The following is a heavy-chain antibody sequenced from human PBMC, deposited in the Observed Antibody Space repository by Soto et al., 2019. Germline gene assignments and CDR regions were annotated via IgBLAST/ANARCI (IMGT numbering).Heavy chain of an antibody. D-gene: IGHD6-13*01. J-gene: IGHJ6*02. CDR1: GYSFTSYW. CDR3: ARQAAAGPIYYYYGMDV. Sequence: PGESLKISCKGSGYSFTSYWIGWVRQMPGKGLEWMGIIYPGDSDTRYSPSFQGQVTISADKSISTAYLQWISLKASDTAMYYCARQAAAGPIYYYYGMDVWGQGTTVTVS. CDR2: IYPGDSDT. V-gene: IGHV5-51*01.